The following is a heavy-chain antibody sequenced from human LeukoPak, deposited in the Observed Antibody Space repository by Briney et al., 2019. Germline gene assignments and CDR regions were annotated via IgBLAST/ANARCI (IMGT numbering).Heavy chain of an antibody. CDR3: ARSDYHNSGSHTVFDAFDI. J-gene: IGHJ3*02. D-gene: IGHD3-10*01. CDR1: GGSISRYY. V-gene: IGHV4-59*01. CDR2: IDDSGDT. Sequence: SETLSLTCTVSGGSISRYYWSWIRRPPGKGLEWIGYIDDSGDTNYNLSLKSQVTISVDKSKNQFSLKLSFVTAADTAMYYCARSDYHNSGSHTVFDAFDIWGQGTRVTVSS.